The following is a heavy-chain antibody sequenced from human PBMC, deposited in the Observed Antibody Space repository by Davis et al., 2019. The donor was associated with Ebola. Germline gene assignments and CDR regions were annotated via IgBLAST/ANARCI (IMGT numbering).Heavy chain of an antibody. Sequence: ASVKVSCKASGYTFTSYGISWVRQAPGQGLEWMGWINAGNGNTKYSQKFQGRVTITRDTSASTAYMELSSLRSEDTAVYYCARVRSSGYLAGYWGQGTLVTVSS. J-gene: IGHJ4*02. CDR1: GYTFTSYG. V-gene: IGHV1-18*04. CDR3: ARVRSSGYLAGY. D-gene: IGHD3-22*01. CDR2: INAGNGNT.